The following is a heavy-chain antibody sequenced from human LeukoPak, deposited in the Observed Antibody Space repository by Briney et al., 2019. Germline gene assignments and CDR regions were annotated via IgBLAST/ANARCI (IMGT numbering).Heavy chain of an antibody. J-gene: IGHJ3*02. Sequence: GGSLRLSCAASGFTFDDYTMHWVRQAPGKGLEWVSLISWVGGSTYYADSVKGRFTISRDNSKNTLYLQMNSLRAEDTAVYYCAKDPCGGDCYWDAFDIWGQGTMVTVSS. CDR3: AKDPCGGDCYWDAFDI. V-gene: IGHV3-43*01. D-gene: IGHD2-21*01. CDR2: ISWVGGST. CDR1: GFTFDDYT.